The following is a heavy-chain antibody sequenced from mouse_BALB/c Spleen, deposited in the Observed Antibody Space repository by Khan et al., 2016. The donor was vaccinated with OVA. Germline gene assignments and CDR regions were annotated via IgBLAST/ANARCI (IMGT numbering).Heavy chain of an antibody. J-gene: IGHJ1*01. D-gene: IGHD1-2*01. Sequence: QVQLKESGPGLVAPSQSLSITCTVSGFSLSRYSVHWVRQPPGKGLEWLGIIWGGGSTDYNSALKSRLSISKDNSKSQVFLKVNSLQTEDTAIYYCARNRDGGSYWYFDVWGAGTTVTVSS. V-gene: IGHV2-6-4*01. CDR1: GFSLSRYS. CDR3: ARNRDGGSYWYFDV. CDR2: IWGGGST.